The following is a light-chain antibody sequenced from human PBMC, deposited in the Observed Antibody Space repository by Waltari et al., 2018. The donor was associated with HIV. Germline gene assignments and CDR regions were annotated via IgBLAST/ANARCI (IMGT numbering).Light chain of an antibody. CDR2: ANH. Sequence: QSELTQPPSASGNPGPGVTIACSGSSSNIRCYTVKWYQQLPGTAPKLLIYANHQRPSGVPDRFSGSQSDTSASLAIGGLQSEDEADYYCATWDASLSGPVFGGGTKLTVL. V-gene: IGLV1-44*01. J-gene: IGLJ2*01. CDR3: ATWDASLSGPV. CDR1: SSNIRCYT.